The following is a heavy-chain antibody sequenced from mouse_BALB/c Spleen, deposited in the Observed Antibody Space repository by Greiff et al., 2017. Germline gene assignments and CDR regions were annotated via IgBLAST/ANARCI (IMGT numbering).Heavy chain of an antibody. CDR1: GFTFSSYA. D-gene: IGHD2-1*01. Sequence: EVMLVESGGGLVKPGGSLKLSCAASGFTFSSYAMSWVRQSPEKRLEWVAEISSGGSYTYYPDTVTGRFTISRDNAKNTLYLEMSSLRSEDTAMYYCARDSLYGNPFAYWGQGTLVTVSA. J-gene: IGHJ3*01. CDR3: ARDSLYGNPFAY. CDR2: ISSGGSYT. V-gene: IGHV5-9-4*01.